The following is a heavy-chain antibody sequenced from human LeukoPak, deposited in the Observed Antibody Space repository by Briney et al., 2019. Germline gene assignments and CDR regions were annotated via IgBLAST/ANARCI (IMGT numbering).Heavy chain of an antibody. V-gene: IGHV3-9*01. CDR2: ISWNNNYI. Sequence: GGFLRLSCAASGFTFDDYAMHWVRQAPGKGLEWVSGISWNNNYIGYADAVRGRFTISRDNARNSLYLQMNSLRGEDTALYYCAKGGLHRGYYYYYMDVWGKGTTVTISS. J-gene: IGHJ6*03. CDR1: GFTFDDYA. CDR3: AKGGLHRGYYYYYMDV. D-gene: IGHD5-24*01.